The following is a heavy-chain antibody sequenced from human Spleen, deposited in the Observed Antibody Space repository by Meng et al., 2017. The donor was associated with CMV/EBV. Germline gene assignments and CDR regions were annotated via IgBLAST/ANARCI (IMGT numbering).Heavy chain of an antibody. CDR1: RNIFTSYY. CDR2: INPTGGNA. CDR3: ARELRDSYNFDY. V-gene: IGHV1-46*01. D-gene: IGHD5-24*01. Sequence: KTARNIFTSYYIHWVRQAPGQGLEWMGIINPTGGNAGYAQKFQGRVTMTRDTSTTTVYMELSSLGSDDTAVYYCARELRDSYNFDYWGQGTLVTVSS. J-gene: IGHJ4*02.